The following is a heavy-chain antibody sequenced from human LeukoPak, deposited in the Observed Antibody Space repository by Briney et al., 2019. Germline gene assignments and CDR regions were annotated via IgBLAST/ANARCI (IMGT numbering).Heavy chain of an antibody. J-gene: IGHJ4*02. CDR1: GFIFSSYW. Sequence: GGSLRLSCAASGFIFSSYWMSWVRQAPGKGLEWVASIKEDGTETYFVDSVKGRFTISRDNAKNSLYLQMNSLRGEDTAVYYCARKAITVTTFDYWGQGTLVTVSS. CDR2: IKEDGTET. V-gene: IGHV3-7*01. D-gene: IGHD4-17*01. CDR3: ARKAITVTTFDY.